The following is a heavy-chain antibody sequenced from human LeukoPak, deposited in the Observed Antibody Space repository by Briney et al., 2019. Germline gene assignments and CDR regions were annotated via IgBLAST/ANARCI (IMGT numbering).Heavy chain of an antibody. V-gene: IGHV3-53*01. CDR2: IYSGGSI. D-gene: IGHD3-22*01. CDR3: ARGNSGYYYVHAFEV. J-gene: IGHJ3*01. Sequence: GGSLRLSCVASGFTVTTNYMNWVRQAPGKGLEWVSVIYSGGSIFYADSVKGRFTISRDNSKNTLLLQMNSLRAEDTAVYYCARGNSGYYYVHAFEVWGQGTLVTVSS. CDR1: GFTVTTNY.